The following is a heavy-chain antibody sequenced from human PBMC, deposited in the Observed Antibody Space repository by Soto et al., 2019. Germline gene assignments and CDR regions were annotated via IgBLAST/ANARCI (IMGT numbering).Heavy chain of an antibody. Sequence: PGRSLRHSCRVSGFTFSDYAMSWVRQAPGKGLEYVSGISASGGSTYYADSVKGRFTISRDNSKNTLYLQMSSLRAEDTAVYYCVVSGSGWFSNWGQGTLVTSPQ. CDR2: ISASGGST. CDR1: GFTFSDYA. D-gene: IGHD6-19*01. J-gene: IGHJ4*02. CDR3: VVSGSGWFSN. V-gene: IGHV3-64D*06.